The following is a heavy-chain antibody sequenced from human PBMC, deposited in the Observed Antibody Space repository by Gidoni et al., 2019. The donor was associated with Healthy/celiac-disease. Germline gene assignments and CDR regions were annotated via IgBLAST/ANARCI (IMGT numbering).Heavy chain of an antibody. Sequence: QVQLQQWGAGLLKPSETLSITCAVYGGSFSGYYWSWIRQPPGKGLEWIGEINHSGSTNYNPSLKSRVTISVDTSKNQFSLKLSSVTAADTAVYYCARAPNAGYSSSWYPVQRRNWFDPWGQGTLVTVSS. V-gene: IGHV4-34*01. CDR3: ARAPNAGYSSSWYPVQRRNWFDP. CDR1: GGSFSGYY. J-gene: IGHJ5*02. D-gene: IGHD6-13*01. CDR2: INHSGST.